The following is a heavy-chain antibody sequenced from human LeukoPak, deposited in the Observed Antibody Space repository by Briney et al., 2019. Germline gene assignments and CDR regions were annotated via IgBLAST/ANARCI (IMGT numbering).Heavy chain of an antibody. Sequence: SETLSLTCAVYGGSFSGYYWSWIRQPPGKGLEWIGEINHSGSTNYNPSLKSRVTISVDTSKNQFSLKLSSVTAADTAVYYCARFPFGERISFDPWGQGTLVTVSS. CDR3: ARFPFGERISFDP. CDR1: GGSFSGYY. J-gene: IGHJ5*02. D-gene: IGHD3-10*01. V-gene: IGHV4-34*01. CDR2: INHSGST.